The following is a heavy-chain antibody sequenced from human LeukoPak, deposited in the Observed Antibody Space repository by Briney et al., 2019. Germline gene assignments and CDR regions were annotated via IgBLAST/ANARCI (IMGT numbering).Heavy chain of an antibody. D-gene: IGHD3-9*01. J-gene: IGHJ4*02. CDR1: GFTFDEYN. CDR3: AREPADGQKSFDWIFAFDS. V-gene: IGHV3-43*02. CDR2: ITGDHIST. Sequence: GGSLRLSCAASGFTFDEYNMHWVRQVPGKGLEWVALITGDHISTYYADSVKGRFTVCRDNNENSLYLQMSSLRIEDSALYYCAREPADGQKSFDWIFAFDSWGQGTLITVSS.